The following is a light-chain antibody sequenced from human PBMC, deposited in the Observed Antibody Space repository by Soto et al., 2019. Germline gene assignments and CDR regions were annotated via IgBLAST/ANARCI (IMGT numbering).Light chain of an antibody. Sequence: EIVVTQSPATLSVTPGEGATLSCRASQSVSSSLAWYQQKPGQAPRLLMYGASTRATGIPARFSGSGSGTEFTLTISSLQSEDFAVYYCQQYKNRPRPTFGQGTRLEIK. CDR1: QSVSSS. J-gene: IGKJ5*01. CDR3: QQYKNRPRPT. V-gene: IGKV3-15*01. CDR2: GAS.